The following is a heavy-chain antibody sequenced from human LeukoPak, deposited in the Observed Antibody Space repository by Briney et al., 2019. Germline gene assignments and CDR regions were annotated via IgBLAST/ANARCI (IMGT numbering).Heavy chain of an antibody. CDR1: GYTFTGYY. V-gene: IGHV1-2*02. CDR3: ARESALAAIDAFDI. J-gene: IGHJ3*02. Sequence: ASVKVSCKASGYTFTGYYMHWVRQAPGQGLEWMGWINPNSGGTNYAQKFQGRVTMTRDTSISTAYMELSRLRSDDTAVYYCARESALAAIDAFDIWGQGTMVTVSS. D-gene: IGHD2-15*01. CDR2: INPNSGGT.